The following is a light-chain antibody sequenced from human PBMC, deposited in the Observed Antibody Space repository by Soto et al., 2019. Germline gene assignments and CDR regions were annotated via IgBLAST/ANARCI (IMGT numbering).Light chain of an antibody. CDR2: SAS. CDR1: QDISHY. V-gene: IGKV1-27*01. J-gene: IGKJ3*01. CDR3: QNYNSFSQFT. Sequence: DIQMTQSPSSLSASVGDRVTITCRASQDISHYLAWYQQKPGKVPKLLIYSASTLQSGVPSRYSGSGFGTDFTLTISSLQPADVATYSCQNYNSFSQFTFGPGTKVDIK.